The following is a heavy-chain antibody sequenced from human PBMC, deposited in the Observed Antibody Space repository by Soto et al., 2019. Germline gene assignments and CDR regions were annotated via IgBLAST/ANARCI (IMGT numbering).Heavy chain of an antibody. CDR3: ATKPNGLYYFDY. D-gene: IGHD2-8*01. Sequence: QVQLQESGPGLVQPSQTLSLTCTVSGGSISSGGYYWSWIRQHPGKGLEWIGYIYSSGITYYDPSLKSRXXMXVXKSKNQFSLRLSSVTAADTAVYYCATKPNGLYYFDYWGQGALVTVSS. CDR1: GGSISSGGYY. CDR2: IYSSGIT. V-gene: IGHV4-31*03. J-gene: IGHJ4*02.